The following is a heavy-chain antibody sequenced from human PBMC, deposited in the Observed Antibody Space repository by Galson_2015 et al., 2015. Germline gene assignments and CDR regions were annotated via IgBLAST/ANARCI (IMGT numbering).Heavy chain of an antibody. V-gene: IGHV3-9*01. Sequence: SLRLSCAASGFTFDDYAMHWVRQAPGKGLVWVSSISWVGGSEDYADPVKGRFTIPRDNAKNLLYLRMNSLKPDDTAVYHCCRVTILGTLDWDFELRGRGTLATVSS. D-gene: IGHD4-23*01. CDR3: CRVTILGTLDWDFEL. CDR2: ISWVGGSE. J-gene: IGHJ2*01. CDR1: GFTFDDYA.